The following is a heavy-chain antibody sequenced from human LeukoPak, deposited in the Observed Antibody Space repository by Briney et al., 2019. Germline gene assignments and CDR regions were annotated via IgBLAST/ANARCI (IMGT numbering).Heavy chain of an antibody. CDR1: GGSISIYY. CDR2: IYTSGST. V-gene: IGHV4-4*07. CDR3: ARVGGSWYSDYYYYYMDV. J-gene: IGHJ6*03. D-gene: IGHD6-13*01. Sequence: SETLSLTCTVSGGSISIYYWSWLRQPAGRGLEWIGRIYTSGSTNYNPSLKSRVTMSVDTSKNHFSLKLSSVTAADTAVYYCARVGGSWYSDYYYYYMDVWGKGTTVTDSS.